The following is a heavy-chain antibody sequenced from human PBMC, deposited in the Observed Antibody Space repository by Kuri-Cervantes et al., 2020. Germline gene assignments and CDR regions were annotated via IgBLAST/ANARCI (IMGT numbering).Heavy chain of an antibody. D-gene: IGHD3-9*01. CDR2: MNPNSGNT. Sequence: ASVKVSCKASGYTFTSYDINWVRQATGQGLEWMGWMNPNSGNTGYAQKFQGRVTMTRNTSISTAYMELSSLRSEDTAVYYCARAHRPPYRSILTGYFYYYYGMDVWGQGTTVTVS. J-gene: IGHJ6*02. CDR3: ARAHRPPYRSILTGYFYYYYGMDV. CDR1: GYTFTSYD. V-gene: IGHV1-8*01.